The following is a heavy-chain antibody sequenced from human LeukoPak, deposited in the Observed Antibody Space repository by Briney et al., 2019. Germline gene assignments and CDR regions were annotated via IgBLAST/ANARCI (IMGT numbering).Heavy chain of an antibody. CDR2: IYTSGST. J-gene: IGHJ5*02. CDR3: ARALNDYDILTGYYLDWFDP. Sequence: SETLSLTCTVSGGSISSYYWSWIRQPAGKGREWIGRIYTSGSTNYNPSLKSRVTMSVDTSKNQFSLKLSSVTAADTAVYYCARALNDYDILTGYYLDWFDPWGQGTLVTVSS. CDR1: GGSISSYY. V-gene: IGHV4-4*07. D-gene: IGHD3-9*01.